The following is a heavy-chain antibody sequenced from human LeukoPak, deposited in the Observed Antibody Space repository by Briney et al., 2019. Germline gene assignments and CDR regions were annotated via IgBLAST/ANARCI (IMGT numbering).Heavy chain of an antibody. D-gene: IGHD5-18*01. V-gene: IGHV3-33*01. CDR3: ARGATWIQLWFSCMDV. CDR1: GSTFSSYG. CDR2: IWYDGSNK. J-gene: IGHJ6*02. Sequence: GGSLRLSCAASGSTFSSYGMHWVRQAPGKGLEWVAVIWYDGSNKYYADSVKGRFTISRDNSKNTLYLQMNSLRAGDTAVYYCARGATWIQLWFSCMDVWGQGTTVTVSS.